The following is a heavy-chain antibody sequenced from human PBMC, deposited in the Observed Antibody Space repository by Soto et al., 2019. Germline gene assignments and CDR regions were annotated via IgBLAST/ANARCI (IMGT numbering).Heavy chain of an antibody. Sequence: GGSLRLSCAASGFTFSSYSMNWVRQAPGKGLEWVSSISSSSSYIYYADSVKGRFTISRDNAKNSLYLQMNSLRAEDTAVYYCASVWTRQQLVDYWGQGTLVTVSS. CDR3: ASVWTRQQLVDY. D-gene: IGHD6-13*01. CDR1: GFTFSSYS. CDR2: ISSSSSYI. J-gene: IGHJ4*02. V-gene: IGHV3-21*01.